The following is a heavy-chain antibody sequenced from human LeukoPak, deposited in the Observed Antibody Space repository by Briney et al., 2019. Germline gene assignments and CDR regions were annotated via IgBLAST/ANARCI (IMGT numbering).Heavy chain of an antibody. V-gene: IGHV1-69*05. Sequence: SVKVPCKASGGTFSSYAISWVRQAPGQGLEWMGGIIPIFSTANYAQKFQGRVTITTDESTSTAYMELSSLRSEDTAVYYCARGYHCTNGVCYADFDYWGQGTLVTVSS. J-gene: IGHJ4*02. CDR2: IIPIFSTA. CDR1: GGTFSSYA. CDR3: ARGYHCTNGVCYADFDY. D-gene: IGHD2-8*01.